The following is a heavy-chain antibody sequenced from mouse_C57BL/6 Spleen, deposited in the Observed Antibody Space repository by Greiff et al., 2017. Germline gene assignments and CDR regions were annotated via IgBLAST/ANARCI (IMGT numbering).Heavy chain of an antibody. Sequence: VQLKESGPGMVKPSQSLSLTCTVTGYSITSGYDWHWIRHFPGNKLEWMGYISYSGSTNYNPSLKSRISITHDTSKNHFFLKLNSVTTEDTATYYCARGDDYDEGYAMDYWGQGTSVTVSS. J-gene: IGHJ4*01. V-gene: IGHV3-1*01. D-gene: IGHD2-4*01. CDR1: GYSITSGYD. CDR3: ARGDDYDEGYAMDY. CDR2: ISYSGST.